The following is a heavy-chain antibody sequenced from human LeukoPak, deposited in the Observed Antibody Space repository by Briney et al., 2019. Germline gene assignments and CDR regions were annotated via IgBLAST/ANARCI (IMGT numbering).Heavy chain of an antibody. J-gene: IGHJ4*02. V-gene: IGHV3-74*01. Sequence: GGSLRLSCAASGFTFSSYWMFWVRQAPGKGLVWVSRVNSDGTSTNYADSVKGRFTVSRDNAKNTLYLQMNSLRVEDTAVYYCAGDLFGADCGGTCPTPDYWGQGTLVSVSS. D-gene: IGHD2-21*01. CDR1: GFTFSSYW. CDR2: VNSDGTST. CDR3: AGDLFGADCGGTCPTPDY.